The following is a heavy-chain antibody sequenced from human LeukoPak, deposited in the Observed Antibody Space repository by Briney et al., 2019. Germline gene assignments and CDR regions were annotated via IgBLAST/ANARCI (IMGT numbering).Heavy chain of an antibody. D-gene: IGHD3-22*01. J-gene: IGHJ4*02. Sequence: PGGSLRLSCAASGFTFSRNAMNWVRQAPGKGLEWVAAISGNGLGTYYADSVKGRFNISRDNSRNTLYLHMKSLRIEDTAFYYCAKDANFLRSSGYLIPIDFWGQGTLVTVSS. CDR3: AKDANFLRSSGYLIPIDF. CDR2: ISGNGLGT. V-gene: IGHV3-23*01. CDR1: GFTFSRNA.